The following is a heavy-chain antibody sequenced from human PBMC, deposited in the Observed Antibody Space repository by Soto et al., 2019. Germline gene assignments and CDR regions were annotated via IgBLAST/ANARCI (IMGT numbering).Heavy chain of an antibody. Sequence: QVQLVQSGAEVKKPGSSVKVSCKASGGTFSNYAITWVRQAPGQGLEWLGRIIPIFGTTDYAQKFQGRVTITADESTTTAYMELSSLISDDTAVYYCAKEGGREGYFGNWFDPWGEGTLVTVSS. CDR1: GGTFSNYA. V-gene: IGHV1-69*15. D-gene: IGHD1-26*01. CDR3: AKEGGREGYFGNWFDP. J-gene: IGHJ5*02. CDR2: IIPIFGTT.